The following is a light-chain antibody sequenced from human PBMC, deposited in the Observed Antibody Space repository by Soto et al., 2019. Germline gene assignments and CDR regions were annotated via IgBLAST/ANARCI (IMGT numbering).Light chain of an antibody. Sequence: DIQMTHSPSTLSGSVGDRVAITCRSSQTISSWLAWYQQKPGKAPKLLIYKASTLKSGVPSRFSGSGSGTEFPLTISSLQPDDFATYYCQQYNSYSEAFGQGTKVDIK. J-gene: IGKJ1*01. V-gene: IGKV1-5*03. CDR2: KAS. CDR3: QQYNSYSEA. CDR1: QTISSW.